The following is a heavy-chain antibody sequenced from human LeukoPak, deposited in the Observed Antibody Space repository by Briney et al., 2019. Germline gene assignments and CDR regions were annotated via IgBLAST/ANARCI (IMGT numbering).Heavy chain of an antibody. CDR1: GFSFSSYA. D-gene: IGHD3-3*01. CDR2: ISNSGSTI. J-gene: IGHJ4*02. CDR3: AKDQGSGSENHSWGYFDY. Sequence: GGSLRLSCATSGFSFSSYAMSWVRQAPGKGLEWVSYISNSGSTIYYTDSVKGRFTISRDNAKNSLYLQMNSLRAEDTAVYYCAKDQGSGSENHSWGYFDYWGQGTLVTVSS. V-gene: IGHV3-48*04.